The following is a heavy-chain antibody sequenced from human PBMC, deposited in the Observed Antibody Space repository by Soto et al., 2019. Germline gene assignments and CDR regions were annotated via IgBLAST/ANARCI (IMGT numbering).Heavy chain of an antibody. D-gene: IGHD2-2*01. J-gene: IGHJ6*02. CDR3: AKSGQSSWANMDV. Sequence: EVQLLESGGGLVQPGGYLRLSCAASGFTFSSYAINWVRQAPGKGLEWVSTISGSGDKTYYADSVKGRFTISRDNSKNTLSLQMNSLRAEDTAVYYCAKSGQSSWANMDVWGQGTTVTVSS. CDR1: GFTFSSYA. CDR2: ISGSGDKT. V-gene: IGHV3-23*01.